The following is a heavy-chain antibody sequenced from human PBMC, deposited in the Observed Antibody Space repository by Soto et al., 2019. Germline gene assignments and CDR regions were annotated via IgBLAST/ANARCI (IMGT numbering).Heavy chain of an antibody. J-gene: IGHJ3*02. Sequence: ASVKVSCKASGYTFTSYDINWVRQATGQGLEWMGWMNPNSGNTGYAQKFQGRVTMTRNTSISTAYMELSSLRSEDTAVYYCARERRGYDILTGYYNDACDIWGQGTMVTVSS. V-gene: IGHV1-8*01. D-gene: IGHD3-9*01. CDR1: GYTFTSYD. CDR2: MNPNSGNT. CDR3: ARERRGYDILTGYYNDACDI.